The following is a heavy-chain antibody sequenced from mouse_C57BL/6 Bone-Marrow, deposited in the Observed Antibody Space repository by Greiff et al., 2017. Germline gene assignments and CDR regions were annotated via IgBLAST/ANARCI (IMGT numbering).Heavy chain of an antibody. V-gene: IGHV1-82*01. Sequence: VKLQESGPELVKPGASVKISCKASGYAFSSSWMNWVKQRPGKGLEWIGRIDPGDGDTNYNGKFKGKATLTADKSSSTAYMQLGGLKSESSALYFCAPSTVVATDCFDYWGQGPTLTVSS. CDR1: GYAFSSSW. CDR2: IDPGDGDT. CDR3: APSTVVATDCFDY. D-gene: IGHD1-1*01. J-gene: IGHJ2*01.